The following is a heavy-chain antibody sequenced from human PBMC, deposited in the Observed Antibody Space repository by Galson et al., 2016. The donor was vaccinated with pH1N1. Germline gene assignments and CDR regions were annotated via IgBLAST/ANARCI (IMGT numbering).Heavy chain of an antibody. CDR3: ATEDYYTSLY. V-gene: IGHV3-7*01. Sequence: SLRLSCAASGFIFSDSWLSWVRHAPGKGLEWVAKINQDGSRKYYVDSMKGRCTISRDNAENSLSLQMNSVRVDDTALYYCATEDYYTSLYWGQGILDTASP. CDR1: GFIFSDSW. D-gene: IGHD1-26*01. J-gene: IGHJ4*02. CDR2: INQDGSRK.